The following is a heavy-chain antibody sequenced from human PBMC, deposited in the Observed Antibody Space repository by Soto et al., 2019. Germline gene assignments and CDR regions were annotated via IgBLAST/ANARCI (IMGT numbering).Heavy chain of an antibody. CDR3: ARVPVLAFVAAYYFDY. Sequence: QVQLVESGGGVVQPGRSLRLSCAASGFTFSSYAMHWVRQAPGKGLEWVAVISYDGSNKYYADSVKGRFTISRDNSKNTLYLQRNSLRAEDTAVYYWARVPVLAFVAAYYFDYWCRGTLVTVSS. CDR1: GFTFSSYA. J-gene: IGHJ4*02. CDR2: ISYDGSNK. V-gene: IGHV3-30-3*01. D-gene: IGHD6-19*01.